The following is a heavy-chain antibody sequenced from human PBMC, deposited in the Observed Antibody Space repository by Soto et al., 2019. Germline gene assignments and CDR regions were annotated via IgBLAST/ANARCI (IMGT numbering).Heavy chain of an antibody. CDR3: GRGRSGQIVVFY. V-gene: IGHV1-2*02. Sequence: QVQLVQSGAEVKKPGSSVKVSCKASGGTFSSYAISWVRQAPGQGLEWMGGIGPESGATRYAQRFQGRVTMTRDMSITTVYKELNNLSPDDTAVYYCGRGRSGQIVVFYWGQGTPVTVSS. D-gene: IGHD1-26*01. CDR2: IGPESGAT. J-gene: IGHJ4*02. CDR1: GGTFSSYA.